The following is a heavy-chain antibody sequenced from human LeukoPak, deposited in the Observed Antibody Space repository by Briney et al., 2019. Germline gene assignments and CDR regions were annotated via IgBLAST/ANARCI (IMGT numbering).Heavy chain of an antibody. Sequence: PGGSLRLSCAASGFTFSSYSMNWVRQAPGTGLEWVSYISSSSTIIYYADSVKGRFTISRDNAKNSLYLQMDSLRAEDTAVYYCARYGITGTPGDYWGQGTLVTVSS. CDR1: GFTFSSYS. J-gene: IGHJ4*02. V-gene: IGHV3-48*01. CDR3: ARYGITGTPGDY. CDR2: ISSSSTII. D-gene: IGHD1-7*01.